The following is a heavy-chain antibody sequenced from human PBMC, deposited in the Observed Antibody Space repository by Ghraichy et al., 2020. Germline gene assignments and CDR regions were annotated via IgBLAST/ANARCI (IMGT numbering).Heavy chain of an antibody. Sequence: SETPSLICTVSGGSISSYYWSWIRQPPGKGLEWIGCIYYSGGTDYNPSLKSRVTISVDTSKNQFSLELTSVTAADTAVYYCARGRDTYYYDGGLDPWGQGTLVTVSS. CDR2: IYYSGGT. D-gene: IGHD3-22*01. CDR3: ARGRDTYYYDGGLDP. V-gene: IGHV4-59*01. CDR1: GGSISSYY. J-gene: IGHJ5*02.